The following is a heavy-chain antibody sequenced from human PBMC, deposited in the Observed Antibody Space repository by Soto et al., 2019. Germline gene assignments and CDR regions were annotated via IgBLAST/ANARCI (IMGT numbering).Heavy chain of an antibody. D-gene: IGHD2-8*01. CDR2: INHSGST. Sequence: QVQLQQWGAGLLKPSETLSLTSAVYGGSFSGYYWSWIRQPPGKGLEWIGEINHSGSTNYNPSLKSRFNISGDTSKNQFSLKLSSVTAADTAVYYCASFRTRWADENNWFDPWGQGTLVTVSS. CDR3: ASFRTRWADENNWFDP. J-gene: IGHJ5*02. CDR1: GGSFSGYY. V-gene: IGHV4-34*01.